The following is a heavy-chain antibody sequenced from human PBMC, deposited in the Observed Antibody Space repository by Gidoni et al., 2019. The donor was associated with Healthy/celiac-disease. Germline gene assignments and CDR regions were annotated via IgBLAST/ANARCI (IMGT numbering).Heavy chain of an antibody. V-gene: IGHV3-20*04. CDR1: EFTFDDYG. J-gene: IGHJ4*02. CDR2: INWNGGST. D-gene: IGHD3-10*01. Sequence: EVQLVESGGGVVRPGGSLRLSCEASEFTFDDYGMSWVRQAPGKGLEWVSFINWNGGSTSYADSVKGRFTISRDNAKKSLYLEMNSLRAEDRALYYCARVALLGDYFDYWGLGTLVTVSS. CDR3: ARVALLGDYFDY.